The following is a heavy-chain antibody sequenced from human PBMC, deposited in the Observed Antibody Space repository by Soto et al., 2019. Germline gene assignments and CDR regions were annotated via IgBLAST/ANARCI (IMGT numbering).Heavy chain of an antibody. CDR3: ARSGARPGDYYYGMDV. Sequence: QVQLVQSGAAVKKPGSSVKVSCKASGGTVSSYAISWVRQAPGQGREWMGGIIPIVGTADYAQKFQGRVTITADESTSTAYMELSSLRSEYTAVYYCARSGARPGDYYYGMDVWGQGTTVTVSS. V-gene: IGHV1-69*12. D-gene: IGHD3-10*01. CDR1: GGTVSSYA. J-gene: IGHJ6*02. CDR2: IIPIVGTA.